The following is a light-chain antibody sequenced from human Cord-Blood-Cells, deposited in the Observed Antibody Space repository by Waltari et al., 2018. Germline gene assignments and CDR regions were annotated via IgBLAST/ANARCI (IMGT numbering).Light chain of an antibody. Sequence: QSALTHPASLSGSPGQSLTISRTATSSAVGGYNYVFWYQQHPGTAPKLMIYDVSNRPSGVSNRFSGSKSGNTASLTISGRQAEDEADYYCSSYTSSSTVVFGGGTKLTVL. V-gene: IGLV2-14*01. J-gene: IGLJ2*01. CDR1: SSAVGGYNY. CDR3: SSYTSSSTVV. CDR2: DVS.